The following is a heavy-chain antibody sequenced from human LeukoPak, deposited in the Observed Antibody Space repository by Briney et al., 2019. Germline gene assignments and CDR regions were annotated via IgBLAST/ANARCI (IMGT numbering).Heavy chain of an antibody. J-gene: IGHJ3*02. CDR1: GFTFDDYA. V-gene: IGHV3-9*01. CDR3: ANPTLDI. CDR2: INWNSGSI. Sequence: GRSLRLSCAASGFTFDDYAMHWVRQAPGKGLEWVSGINWNSGSIGYADSVKGRFTISRDNAKNSLYLQMNSLRAEDTALYYCANPTLDIWGQGTMVTVSS.